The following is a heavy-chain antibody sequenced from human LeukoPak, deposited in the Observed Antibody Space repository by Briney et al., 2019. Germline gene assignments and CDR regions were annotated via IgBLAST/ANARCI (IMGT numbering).Heavy chain of an antibody. D-gene: IGHD2-15*01. V-gene: IGHV3-23*01. Sequence: GGTLRLSCAASGSTFSTYGMSWVRQAPGRGLEWVSTISGSGGSTYYADSVKGRFTISRDNSKNTLYLQMNSLRAEDTAVYYCAKWGCSGGSCYPFDYWGQGTLVTVSS. CDR2: ISGSGGST. J-gene: IGHJ4*02. CDR1: GSTFSTYG. CDR3: AKWGCSGGSCYPFDY.